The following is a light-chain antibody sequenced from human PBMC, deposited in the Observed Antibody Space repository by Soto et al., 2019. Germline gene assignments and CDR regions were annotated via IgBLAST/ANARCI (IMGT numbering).Light chain of an antibody. CDR1: QTVSGNY. J-gene: IGKJ4*01. CDR3: QQYGDSPLT. Sequence: PGERATLSCRASQTVSGNYVAWYQQKPGQTPRLLIYDASSRATDIPDRFSGSGSGTDFTLTITRLEPEDFAVYHCQQYGDSPLTFGGGTKVEIK. V-gene: IGKV3-20*01. CDR2: DAS.